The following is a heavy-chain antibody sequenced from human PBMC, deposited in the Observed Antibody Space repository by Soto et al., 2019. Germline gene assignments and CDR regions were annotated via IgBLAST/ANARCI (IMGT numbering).Heavy chain of an antibody. CDR3: ARGDRWAFDI. CDR2: IHSDASST. J-gene: IGHJ3*02. V-gene: IGHV3-74*01. Sequence: EVQLVESGGGLVQPGESLRLSCVASGFTFSYYWMHWVRQGPGKGLVWVSRIHSDASSTTYADSVKGRFTIPRDNAKNTLYLQTNRLRAEDTAVYYCARGDRWAFDIWGQVTVVTVSS. CDR1: GFTFSYYW.